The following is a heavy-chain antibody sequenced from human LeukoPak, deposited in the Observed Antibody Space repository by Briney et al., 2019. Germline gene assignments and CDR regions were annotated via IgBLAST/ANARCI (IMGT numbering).Heavy chain of an antibody. CDR2: ISSSSSYI. D-gene: IGHD3-10*01. Sequence: PGGSLRLSCAASGFTFSSYAMNWVRQAPGKGLEWVSSISSSSSYIYYADSVKGRFTISRDNAKNSLYLQMNSLGAEDTALYYCAKTPKLRFGELLLSYFDYWGQGTLVTVSS. J-gene: IGHJ4*02. V-gene: IGHV3-21*04. CDR1: GFTFSSYA. CDR3: AKTPKLRFGELLLSYFDY.